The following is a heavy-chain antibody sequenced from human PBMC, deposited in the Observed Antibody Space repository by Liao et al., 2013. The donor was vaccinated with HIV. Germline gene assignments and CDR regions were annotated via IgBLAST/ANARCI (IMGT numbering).Heavy chain of an antibody. V-gene: IGHV4-61*02. Sequence: QVQLQESGPGLVKPSQTLSLTCTVSGGAISSGSYSWSWIRQPAGKGLQWIGRTYISGITNYNPSLKSRVTISVDTSKNQVSLKLTSVTAADTAVYYCARGNWELRGGADHWGQGTLVTVSS. CDR1: GGAISSGSYS. CDR2: TYISGIT. J-gene: IGHJ4*02. D-gene: IGHD1-7*01. CDR3: ARGNWELRGGADH.